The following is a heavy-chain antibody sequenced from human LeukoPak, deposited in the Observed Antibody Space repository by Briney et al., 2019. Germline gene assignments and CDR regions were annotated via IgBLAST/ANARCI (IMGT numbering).Heavy chain of an antibody. D-gene: IGHD2-15*01. CDR2: ITSSSSYI. CDR3: ARDVVPGYCSGGTCYPLDH. Sequence: GGSLRLSCAASGFTFSSYNMNWVRQAPGKGLEWVSSITSSSSYIYYADSVKGRFTISRDNAKNSLYLQMNSLRAEDTDVYFCARDVVPGYCSGGTCYPLDHWGQGTLVTVSS. CDR1: GFTFSSYN. V-gene: IGHV3-21*01. J-gene: IGHJ4*02.